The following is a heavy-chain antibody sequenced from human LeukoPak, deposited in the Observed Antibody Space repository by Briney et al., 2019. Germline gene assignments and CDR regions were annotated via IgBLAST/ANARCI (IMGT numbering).Heavy chain of an antibody. J-gene: IGHJ5*02. CDR1: GGTFSSYA. CDR3: ALRGVGSRFDP. CDR2: MNPNSGNT. V-gene: IGHV1-8*03. Sequence: ASVKVSCKASGGTFSSYAINWVRQATGQGLEWMGWMNPNSGNTGYAQKFQGRVTITRNTSISTAYMELSSLRSEDTAVYYCALRGVGSRFDPWGQGTLVTVSS. D-gene: IGHD3-16*01.